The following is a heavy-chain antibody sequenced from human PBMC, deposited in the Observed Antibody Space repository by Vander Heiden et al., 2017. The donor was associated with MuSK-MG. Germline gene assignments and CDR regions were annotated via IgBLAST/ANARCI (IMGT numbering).Heavy chain of an antibody. CDR3: ATAASFCGGDCYSLDY. J-gene: IGHJ4*02. D-gene: IGHD2-21*01. CDR1: GGTFSSYA. Sequence: QVQLVQSGAEVKKPGSSVKVSCKASGGTFSSYAISWVRQAPGQGLEWMGGIIPIFGTSNYAQNFQGRVTITADESTSTAYMELSSLRSEDTAVYYCATAASFCGGDCYSLDYWGQGTLVTVSS. CDR2: IIPIFGTS. V-gene: IGHV1-69*12.